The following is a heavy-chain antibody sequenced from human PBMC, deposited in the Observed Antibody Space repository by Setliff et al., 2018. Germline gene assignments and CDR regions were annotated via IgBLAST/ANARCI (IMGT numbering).Heavy chain of an antibody. V-gene: IGHV4-31*03. CDR1: GGSISSGGYY. CDR2: IYYSGSTS. CDR3: ARVTGFLYIDV. Sequence: SETLSLTCTVSGGSISSGGYYWSWIRQHPGKGLEWIGYIYYSGSTSYYNPSLKSRVTISVDKSKNQFSLKLNSVTGADTAVYYCARVTGFLYIDVWGKGTTVTVSS. J-gene: IGHJ6*04. D-gene: IGHD3-3*01.